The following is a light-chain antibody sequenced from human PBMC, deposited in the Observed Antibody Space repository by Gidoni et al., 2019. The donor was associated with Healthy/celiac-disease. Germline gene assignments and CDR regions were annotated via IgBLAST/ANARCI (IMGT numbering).Light chain of an antibody. V-gene: IGLV2-11*01. CDR2: DVS. CDR3: CSYAGSYTLGV. J-gene: IGLJ2*01. CDR1: SSDVGGYNY. Sequence: QSALTQPRSVSGSPGQSVTISCTGTSSDVGGYNYVSWYPQHPGKAPKLMIYDVSKRPSGVPDRFSGSKSGNTASLTISVLQAEDEADYYCCSYAGSYTLGVFGGGTKLTVL.